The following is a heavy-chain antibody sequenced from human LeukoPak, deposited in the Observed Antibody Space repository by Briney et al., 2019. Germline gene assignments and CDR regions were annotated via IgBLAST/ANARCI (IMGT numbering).Heavy chain of an antibody. CDR1: GFTFSSYS. CDR3: ARTGIAAAGPRGEYFQH. CDR2: ISSSSSTI. D-gene: IGHD6-13*01. J-gene: IGHJ1*01. V-gene: IGHV3-48*01. Sequence: PGGSLRLSCAASGFTFSSYSMNWVRQAPGKGLEWVSYISSSSSTIYYADSVKGRFTISRDNAKNSLYLQMNSLRAEDTAVYYCARTGIAAAGPRGEYFQHWGQGTLVTVSS.